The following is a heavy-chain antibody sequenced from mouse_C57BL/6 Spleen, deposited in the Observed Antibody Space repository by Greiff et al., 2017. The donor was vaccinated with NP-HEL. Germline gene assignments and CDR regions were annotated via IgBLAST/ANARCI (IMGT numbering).Heavy chain of an antibody. J-gene: IGHJ4*01. CDR1: GFTFSDYY. CDR3: ARDGPQGFAMDY. CDR2: INYDGSST. V-gene: IGHV5-16*01. Sequence: EVQRVESEGGLVQPGSSMKLSCTASGFTFSDYYMAWVRQVPEKGLEWVANINYDGSSTYYLDSLKSRFIISRDNAKNILYLQMSSLKSEDTATYYCARDGPQGFAMDYWGQGTSVTVSS.